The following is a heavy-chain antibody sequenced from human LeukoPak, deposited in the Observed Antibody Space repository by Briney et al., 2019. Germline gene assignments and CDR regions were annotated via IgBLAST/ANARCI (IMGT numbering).Heavy chain of an antibody. Sequence: GGSLRLSCAASGFTFRDHFMSWIRQAPGKGLEWVSYISPTSSDTYYVDSVKGRFTISRDNAKNSLYLQMNSLRAEDTAVYYCARGHYGLDVWGQGTTVTVSS. V-gene: IGHV3-11*05. CDR3: ARGHYGLDV. J-gene: IGHJ6*02. CDR2: ISPTSSDT. CDR1: GFTFRDHF.